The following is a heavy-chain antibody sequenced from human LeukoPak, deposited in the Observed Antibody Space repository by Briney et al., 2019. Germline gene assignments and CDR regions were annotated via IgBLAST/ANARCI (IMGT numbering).Heavy chain of an antibody. V-gene: IGHV1-3*01. CDR3: ARDPLPAYYYGSGSHNWFDP. D-gene: IGHD3-10*01. Sequence: ASVKVSCKASGYTFTSYAMHWVRQAPGQRLEWMGWINAGNGNTKYSQKFQGRVTITRDTSASTAYMELSSLRSEDTAVYYCARDPLPAYYYGSGSHNWFDPWGQGTLVTVSS. CDR2: INAGNGNT. J-gene: IGHJ5*02. CDR1: GYTFTSYA.